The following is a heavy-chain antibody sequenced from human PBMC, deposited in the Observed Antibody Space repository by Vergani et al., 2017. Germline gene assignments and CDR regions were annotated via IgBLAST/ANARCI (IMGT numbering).Heavy chain of an antibody. CDR3: ATKSCGTPGCQIGYFRE. J-gene: IGHJ1*01. V-gene: IGHV3-30*03. D-gene: IGHD1-1*01. CDR1: GFTSIYYG. CDR2: ISYDGTQK. Sequence: VQLVESGGGLVKPGGSLRLSCVVSGFTSIYYGMHWVRQAPGKGLEWVAVISYDGTQKYYADSVKGRFTISRDNSKSTLYLQMNSLRTEDTAVYYCATKSCGTPGCQIGYFREWGQGTLVTVSS.